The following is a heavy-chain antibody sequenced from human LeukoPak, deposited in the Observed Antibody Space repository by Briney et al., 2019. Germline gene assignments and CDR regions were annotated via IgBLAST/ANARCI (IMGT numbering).Heavy chain of an antibody. Sequence: GGSLRLSCAASGFTFDDYAMHWVRQAPGKGLEWVSGISWNSGSIGYADSVKGRFTISRDNAKNSLYLQMNSLRAEDTAVYYCARDRIGYCSSTSCPYDYWGQGTLVTVSS. D-gene: IGHD2-2*03. CDR2: ISWNSGSI. CDR3: ARDRIGYCSSTSCPYDY. CDR1: GFTFDDYA. J-gene: IGHJ4*02. V-gene: IGHV3-9*01.